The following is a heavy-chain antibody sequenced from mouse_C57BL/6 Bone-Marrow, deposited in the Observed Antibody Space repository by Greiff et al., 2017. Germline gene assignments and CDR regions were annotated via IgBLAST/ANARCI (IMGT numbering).Heavy chain of an antibody. D-gene: IGHD1-1*01. CDR1: GFSLTSYG. Sequence: VQLQQSGPGLVQPSQSLSITCTVSGFSLTSYGVHWVRQSPGKGLEWLGVIWSGGSTDYNAAFISRLSISKDNSNSQVFFKMNSLQADDTAIYYCASITTVVAPFAYWGQGTLVTVSA. CDR3: ASITTVVAPFAY. CDR2: IWSGGST. J-gene: IGHJ3*01. V-gene: IGHV2-2*01.